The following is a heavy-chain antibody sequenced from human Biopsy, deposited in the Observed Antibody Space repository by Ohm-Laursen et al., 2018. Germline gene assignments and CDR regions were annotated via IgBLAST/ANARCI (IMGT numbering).Heavy chain of an antibody. CDR3: ARGNGPSA. D-gene: IGHD4-11*01. CDR2: IREHGNEE. J-gene: IGHJ5*02. CDR1: GFTFSSYA. Sequence: SLRLSCAAAGFTFSSYAMTWFRQAPGKGLEWVAIIREHGNEEFYVDSVKGRFTISRDNARNSVYLQMNSLRAEDTAIYYCARGNGPSAWGQGTLVSVSA. V-gene: IGHV3-7*04.